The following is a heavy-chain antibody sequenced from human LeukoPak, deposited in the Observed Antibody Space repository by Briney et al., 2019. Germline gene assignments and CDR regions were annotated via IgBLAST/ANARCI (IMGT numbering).Heavy chain of an antibody. V-gene: IGHV3-30*19. CDR3: ARDSPSRVLRAPGGYFDY. D-gene: IGHD2-8*01. CDR2: ISYDGSNK. J-gene: IGHJ4*02. CDR1: GFIFSREW. Sequence: GGSLRLSCAASGFIFSREWMHWVRQAPGKGLEWVAVISYDGSNKYYADSVKGRFTISRDNSKNTLYLQMNSLRAEDTAVYYCARDSPSRVLRAPGGYFDYWGQGTLVTVSS.